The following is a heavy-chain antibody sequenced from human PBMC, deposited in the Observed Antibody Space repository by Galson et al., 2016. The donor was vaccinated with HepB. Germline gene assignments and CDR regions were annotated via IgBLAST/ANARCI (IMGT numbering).Heavy chain of an antibody. CDR2: ISGTGSST. CDR3: AKDLFGINRGTS. Sequence: SLRLSCAASGFTFSSYALSWVRQAPGKGLEWVSSISGTGSSTFYANSVKGRFTISRDTSKNSLFLEMPTLRAEDTGLYYCAKDLFGINRGTSWGQGTLVIVSS. CDR1: GFTFSSYA. D-gene: IGHD3-10*01. J-gene: IGHJ1*01. V-gene: IGHV3-23*01.